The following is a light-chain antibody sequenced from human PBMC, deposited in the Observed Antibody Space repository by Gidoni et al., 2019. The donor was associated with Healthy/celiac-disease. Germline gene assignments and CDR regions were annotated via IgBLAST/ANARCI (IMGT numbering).Light chain of an antibody. V-gene: IGKV3-20*01. Sequence: EIVLTQSPGTLSLSPGARATLSCRASQSVSSSYLAWYQQKPGQAPRLLIYGASSRATGIPDRFSGRGSGTDFTRTISRLETEDYAVYYCQQYGSSPRTFGQGTKVEIK. CDR1: QSVSSSY. CDR3: QQYGSSPRT. J-gene: IGKJ1*01. CDR2: GAS.